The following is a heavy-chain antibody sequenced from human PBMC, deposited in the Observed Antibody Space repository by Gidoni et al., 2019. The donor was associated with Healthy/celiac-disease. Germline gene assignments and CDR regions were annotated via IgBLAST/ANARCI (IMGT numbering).Heavy chain of an antibody. D-gene: IGHD3-3*01. V-gene: IGHV4-39*01. CDR2: IYYSGST. CDR3: YGESYYDFWSGYQRNYFDY. J-gene: IGHJ4*02. CDR1: GGSISSSSYY. Sequence: QLQLQESGPGLVKPSETLSLTCTVSGGSISSSSYYWGWIRQPPGKGLEWIGSIYYSGSTYYNPSLKSRVTISVDTSKNQFSLKLSSVTAADTAVYYCYGESYYDFWSGYQRNYFDYWGQGTLVTVSS.